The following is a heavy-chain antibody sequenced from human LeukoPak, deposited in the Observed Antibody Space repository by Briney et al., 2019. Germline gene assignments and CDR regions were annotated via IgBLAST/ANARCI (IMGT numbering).Heavy chain of an antibody. V-gene: IGHV7-4-1*02. CDR2: INTNTGNP. CDR1: GYTFTSYA. D-gene: IGHD6-6*01. CDR3: ARELIAARPSLAYFDY. Sequence: ASVKVSCKASGYTFTSYAMNWVRQAPGQGLEWMGWINTNTGNPTYAQGFTGRFVFSLGTSVSTAYLQISSLKAEDTAVYYCARELIAARPSLAYFDYWGQGTLVTVSS. J-gene: IGHJ4*02.